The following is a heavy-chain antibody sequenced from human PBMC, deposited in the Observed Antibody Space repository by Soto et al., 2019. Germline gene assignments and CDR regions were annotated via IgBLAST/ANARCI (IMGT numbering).Heavy chain of an antibody. CDR3: ATDLYSSSWYAWWFDP. CDR1: GYTLTELS. V-gene: IGHV1-24*01. Sequence: AAVKVSCKVSGYTLTELSMQWVRQAPGKGLEWMGGFDPEDGETIYAQKFQGRVTMTEDTSTDTAYMELSSLRSEDTAVYYCATDLYSSSWYAWWFDPWGQGTLVTVSS. D-gene: IGHD6-13*01. J-gene: IGHJ5*02. CDR2: FDPEDGET.